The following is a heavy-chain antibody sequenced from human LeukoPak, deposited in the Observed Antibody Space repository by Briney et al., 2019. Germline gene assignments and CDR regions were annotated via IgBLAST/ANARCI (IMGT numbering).Heavy chain of an antibody. CDR3: AKEPRGAIYYYGMDV. J-gene: IGHJ6*02. D-gene: IGHD1-26*01. CDR1: GFTFDDYA. V-gene: IGHV3-9*01. CDR2: ISWNSGSI. Sequence: GGSLRLSCAASGFTFDDYAMHWVRQAPGKGPEWVSGISWNSGSIGYADSVKGRFTISRDNAKNSLYLQMNSLRAEDTALYYCAKEPRGAIYYYGMDVWGQGTTVTVSS.